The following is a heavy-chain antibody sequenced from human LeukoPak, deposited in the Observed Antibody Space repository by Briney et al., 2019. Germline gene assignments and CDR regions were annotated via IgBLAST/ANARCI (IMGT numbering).Heavy chain of an antibody. D-gene: IGHD6-13*01. CDR2: ISGSGGST. CDR3: ARETGWAAAGILESNAFDI. Sequence: GGSLRLSCAASGFTFSSYAMSWVRQAPGKGLEWVSAISGSGGSTYYADSVKGRFTISRDNSKNTLYLQMNSLRAEDTAVYYCARETGWAAAGILESNAFDIWGQGTMVTVSS. J-gene: IGHJ3*02. CDR1: GFTFSSYA. V-gene: IGHV3-23*01.